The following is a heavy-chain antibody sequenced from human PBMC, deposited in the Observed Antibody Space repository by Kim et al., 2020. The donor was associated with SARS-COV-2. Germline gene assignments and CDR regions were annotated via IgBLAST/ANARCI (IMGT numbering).Heavy chain of an antibody. CDR1: GGSISSSSYY. Sequence: SETLSLTCTVSGGSISSSSYYWGWIRQPPGKGLEWIGSIYYSGSTYYNPSLKSRVTISVDTSKNQFSLKLSSVTAADTAVYYCAELYQLLFRTHTYNWFDPWGQGTLVTVSS. CDR3: AELYQLLFRTHTYNWFDP. D-gene: IGHD2-2*01. V-gene: IGHV4-39*01. CDR2: IYYSGST. J-gene: IGHJ5*02.